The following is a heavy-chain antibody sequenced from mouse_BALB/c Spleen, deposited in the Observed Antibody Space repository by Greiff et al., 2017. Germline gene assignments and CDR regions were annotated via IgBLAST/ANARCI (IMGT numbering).Heavy chain of an antibody. V-gene: IGHV1-7*01. CDR2: INPSTGYT. CDR3: ARGESGAMDY. CDR1: GYTFTSYW. D-gene: IGHD3-1*01. J-gene: IGHJ4*01. Sequence: QVQLQQSGAELAKPGASVKMSCKASGYTFTSYWMHWVKQRPGQGLEWIGYINPSTGYTEYNQKFKDKATLTADKSSSTAYMQLSSLTSEDSAVYYCARGESGAMDYWGQGTSVTVSS.